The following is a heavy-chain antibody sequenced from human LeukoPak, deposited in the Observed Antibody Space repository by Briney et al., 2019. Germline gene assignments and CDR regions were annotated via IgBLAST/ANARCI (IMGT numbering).Heavy chain of an antibody. D-gene: IGHD3-22*01. J-gene: IGHJ4*02. CDR2: IKSKTSGGTI. CDR3: TTNSGYDGSFFPAF. Sequence: GGSLRLSCAVSGFTFSNAWMNWVRQAPGKGLEWVGHIKSKTSGGTIDYAAPVKDRFTISGDDSKNTLYLQMNSLRTEDTAVYYCTTNSGYDGSFFPAFWGQGTLVTVSS. CDR1: GFTFSNAW. V-gene: IGHV3-15*07.